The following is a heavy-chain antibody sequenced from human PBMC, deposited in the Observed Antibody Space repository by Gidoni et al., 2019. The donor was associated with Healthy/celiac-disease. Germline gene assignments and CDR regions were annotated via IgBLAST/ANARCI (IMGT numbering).Heavy chain of an antibody. V-gene: IGHV4-39*01. CDR1: GGSISSSSYY. CDR2: IYYSGST. D-gene: IGHD3-10*01. Sequence: SETLSLTCTVSGGSISSSSYYWGWIRQPPGKGLEWIGSIYYSGSTYYNPSLKSRVTISVDTSKNQFSLKLSSVTAADTAVYYCAAMVRGDGGMDVWGQGTTVTVSS. J-gene: IGHJ6*02. CDR3: AAMVRGDGGMDV.